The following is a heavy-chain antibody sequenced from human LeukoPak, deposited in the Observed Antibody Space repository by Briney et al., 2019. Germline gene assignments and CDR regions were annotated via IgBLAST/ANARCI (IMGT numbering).Heavy chain of an antibody. D-gene: IGHD3-10*01. CDR2: IYSDGQT. CDR3: TGYAGAA. CDR1: GFTVGGNP. J-gene: IGHJ5*02. Sequence: GGSLRLSCAASGFTVGGNPMTWVRQAPGKGLEWVSVIYSDGQTYYADSVKGRFSISRDDSKNTLYPQMNNLKVEDTAVYYCTGYAGAAWGQGSLVTVSS. V-gene: IGHV3-66*01.